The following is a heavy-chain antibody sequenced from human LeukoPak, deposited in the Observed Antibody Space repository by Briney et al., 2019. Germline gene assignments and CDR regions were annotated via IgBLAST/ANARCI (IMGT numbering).Heavy chain of an antibody. D-gene: IGHD6-6*01. J-gene: IGHJ4*02. CDR2: IIPIFGTA. CDR3: ARNLRIAAPFDY. V-gene: IGHV1-69*13. Sequence: SVKVSCKASGGTFSSYAISWVRQAPGQGLEWMGGIIPIFGTANYAQKFQGRVTITADESTSTAYMELSSLRSEDTAVYYCARNLRIAAPFDYWGQGTLVTVSS. CDR1: GGTFSSYA.